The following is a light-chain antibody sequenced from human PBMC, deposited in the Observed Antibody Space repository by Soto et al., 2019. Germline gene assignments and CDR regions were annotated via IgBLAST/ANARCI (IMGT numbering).Light chain of an antibody. J-gene: IGLJ1*01. V-gene: IGLV2-23*01. CDR1: SSDVGSYNL. Sequence: QSVLTQPASGSGSPGQSITISCTGTSSDVGSYNLVSWYQQYPGKAPKLMIYEGSKRPSGVSNRFSGSKSGNTASLTISGLQAEDEADYYCCSYAGSSTSYVFGTGTKVTVL. CDR2: EGS. CDR3: CSYAGSSTSYV.